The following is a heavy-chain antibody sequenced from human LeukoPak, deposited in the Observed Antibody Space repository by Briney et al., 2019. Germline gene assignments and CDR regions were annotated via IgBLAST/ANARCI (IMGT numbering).Heavy chain of an antibody. D-gene: IGHD3-10*01. CDR3: ASPLSGRYYGSGSYLVQYGMDV. CDR2: INPNSGGT. Sequence: ASVKVSCKASGYTFTGYYMHWVRQAPGQGLEWMGWINPNSGGTNYAQKSQGRVTMTRDTSISTAYMELSRLRSDDTAVYYCASPLSGRYYGSGSYLVQYGMDVWGQGTTVTVSS. CDR1: GYTFTGYY. V-gene: IGHV1-2*02. J-gene: IGHJ6*02.